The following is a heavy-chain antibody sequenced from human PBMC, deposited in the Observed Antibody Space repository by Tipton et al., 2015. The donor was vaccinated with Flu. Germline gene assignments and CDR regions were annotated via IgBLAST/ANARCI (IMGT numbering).Heavy chain of an antibody. CDR3: AGRDFSNYVSDPKNWFDP. D-gene: IGHD4-11*01. CDR2: INHSGNT. J-gene: IGHJ5*02. CDR1: GYSIRSGYY. Sequence: LRLSCAVSGYSIRSGYYWGWIRQPPGRGLEWIGDINHSGNTYHNPSLKSRVTISVDTSKNQFSLKLSAVTAADTAVYYCAGRDFSNYVSDPKNWFDPWGQGTFVTVSS. V-gene: IGHV4-38-2*01.